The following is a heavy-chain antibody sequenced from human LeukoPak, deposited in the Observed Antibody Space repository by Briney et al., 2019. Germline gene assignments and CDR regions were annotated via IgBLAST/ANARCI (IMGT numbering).Heavy chain of an antibody. CDR2: ISPGGDRT. CDR1: GLTFNTYA. J-gene: IGHJ4*01. D-gene: IGHD3-16*01. V-gene: IGHV3-23*01. Sequence: PGGSLRLSCVASGLTFNTYAMSWVRQAPGKGLEWVAAISPGGDRTYYADSLKGRFTVSRDNSRNTVNLQIDRLRVEDTAIYSWATGPLGGRHLRAEFWGHGTLVTVSS. CDR3: ATGPLGGRHLRAEF.